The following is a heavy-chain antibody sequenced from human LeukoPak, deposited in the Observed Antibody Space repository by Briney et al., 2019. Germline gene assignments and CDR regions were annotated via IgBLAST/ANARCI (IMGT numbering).Heavy chain of an antibody. J-gene: IGHJ2*01. V-gene: IGHV3-30*04. D-gene: IGHD1-26*01. Sequence: GGSLRLSCAASGFTFSTYTIHWVRQAPGKGLEWVAVISYDGSNKYYADSVKGRFTISRDNSKNTLYLQMNSLRAEDTAVYYCARIKEVIPILGSKRGSWYFDLWGRGTLVTVSS. CDR2: ISYDGSNK. CDR3: ARIKEVIPILGSKRGSWYFDL. CDR1: GFTFSTYT.